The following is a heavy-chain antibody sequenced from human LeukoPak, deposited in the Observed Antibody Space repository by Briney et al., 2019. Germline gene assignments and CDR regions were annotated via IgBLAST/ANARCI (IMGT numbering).Heavy chain of an antibody. CDR1: GFTFSSYS. CDR3: ARELLEMATISPFDY. Sequence: PGGSLRLSCAASGFTFSSYSMNWVRQAPGKGLEWVSAISGSGGSTYYADSVKGRFTISRDNSKNTVYLQMNSLRAEDTAIYCARELLEMATISPFDYWGQGTLVTVSS. J-gene: IGHJ4*02. CDR2: ISGSGGST. V-gene: IGHV3-23*01. D-gene: IGHD5-24*01.